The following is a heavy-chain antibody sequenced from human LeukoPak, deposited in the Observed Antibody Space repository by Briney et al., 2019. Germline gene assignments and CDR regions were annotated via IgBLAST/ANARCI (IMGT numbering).Heavy chain of an antibody. CDR2: INPNSGGT. J-gene: IGHJ4*02. Sequence: ASVKVSCKASGYTFTGYYMHWVRQAPGQGLEWMGWINPNSGGTNYAQKFQDRVTMTRDTSISTAYMELSRLRSDDTAVYYCARAPRSIAALDYWGQGTLVTVSS. CDR3: ARAPRSIAALDY. D-gene: IGHD6-6*01. V-gene: IGHV1-2*02. CDR1: GYTFTGYY.